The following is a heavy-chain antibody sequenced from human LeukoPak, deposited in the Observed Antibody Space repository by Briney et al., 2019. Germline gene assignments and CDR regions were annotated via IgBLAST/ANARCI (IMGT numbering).Heavy chain of an antibody. CDR3: ARGGSGWYSVDY. V-gene: IGHV3-30-3*01. J-gene: IGHJ4*02. Sequence: PGGSLRLSCAASGFTFSSYAMHWVRQAPGKGLEWVAVISYDGSNKYYADSVKGRFTISGDNSKNTLYLQMNSLRAEDTAVYYCARGGSGWYSVDYWGQGTLVTVSS. CDR2: ISYDGSNK. CDR1: GFTFSSYA. D-gene: IGHD6-19*01.